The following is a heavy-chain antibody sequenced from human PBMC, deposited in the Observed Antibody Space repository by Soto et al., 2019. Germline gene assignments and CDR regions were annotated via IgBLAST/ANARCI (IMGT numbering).Heavy chain of an antibody. CDR1: GFTFSSYS. CDR2: ISSSSSTI. CDR3: ARDISASDAFDI. Sequence: EVQLVESGGGLVQPGGSLRLSCAASGFTFSSYSMNWVRQAPGKGLEWVSYISSSSSTIYYADSVKGRFTISRDNAKNSLYLQMNRLRAEDTPVYYCARDISASDAFDIWGQGTMVTVFS. V-gene: IGHV3-48*01. J-gene: IGHJ3*02.